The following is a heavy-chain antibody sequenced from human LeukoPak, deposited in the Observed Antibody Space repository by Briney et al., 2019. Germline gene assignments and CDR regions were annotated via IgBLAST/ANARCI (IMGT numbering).Heavy chain of an antibody. CDR3: AKDQVVVPPPSSMDV. J-gene: IGHJ6*02. V-gene: IGHV3-30*18. D-gene: IGHD2-15*01. CDR2: ISHDGSNK. CDR1: GFTFSSYG. Sequence: PGRSLRLSCAASGFTFSSYGMHWVRQAPGKELEWVAVISHDGSNKYYADSVKGRFTISRDNSKNALYLQMNSLRAEDTAVYYCAKDQVVVPPPSSMDVWGQGTTVTVSS.